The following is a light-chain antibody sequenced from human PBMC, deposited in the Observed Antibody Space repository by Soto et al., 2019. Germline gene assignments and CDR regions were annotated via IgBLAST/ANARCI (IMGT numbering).Light chain of an antibody. J-gene: IGKJ3*01. Sequence: IQLTQSPSSLSASVGDRVTITCRASQGISSFLAWYQQKPGRAPKLLIYGASTLQSGVPSRFSGSGSGTDVTLTISSLQPADFATYYCQQLNSFPIAFGPGTKVEIQ. CDR2: GAS. CDR1: QGISSF. CDR3: QQLNSFPIA. V-gene: IGKV1-9*01.